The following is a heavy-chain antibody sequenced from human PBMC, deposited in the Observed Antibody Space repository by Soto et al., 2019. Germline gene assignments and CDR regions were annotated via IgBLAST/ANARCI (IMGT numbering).Heavy chain of an antibody. Sequence: RGESLKISCKGSGYSFTSYWISWVRQMPGKGLEWMGRIDPSDSYTNYSPSFQGHVTISADKSISTAYLQWSSLKASDTAMYYCAVKRRNYYYDSSGYYSHDAFDIWGQGTMVTVSS. CDR3: AVKRRNYYYDSSGYYSHDAFDI. J-gene: IGHJ3*02. V-gene: IGHV5-10-1*01. CDR1: GYSFTSYW. CDR2: IDPSDSYT. D-gene: IGHD3-22*01.